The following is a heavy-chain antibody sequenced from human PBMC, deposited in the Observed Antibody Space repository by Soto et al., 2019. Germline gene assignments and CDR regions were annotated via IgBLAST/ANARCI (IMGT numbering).Heavy chain of an antibody. J-gene: IGHJ6*02. Sequence: QVQLVESGGGVVQPGRSLRLSCAASGFTFSSYAMHWVRQAPGKGLEWVAVISYDGSNKYYADSVKGRFTIPRDNSKNTLYLQMNSLRAEDTAVYYCARERNWNFFSRYYYGMDVWGQGTTVTVSS. V-gene: IGHV3-30-3*01. CDR2: ISYDGSNK. CDR1: GFTFSSYA. CDR3: ARERNWNFFSRYYYGMDV. D-gene: IGHD1-7*01.